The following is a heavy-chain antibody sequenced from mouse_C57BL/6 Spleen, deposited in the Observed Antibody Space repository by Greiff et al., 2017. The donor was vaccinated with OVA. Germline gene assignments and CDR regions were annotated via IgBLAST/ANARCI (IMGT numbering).Heavy chain of an antibody. CDR2: IWSGGST. CDR1: GFSLTSYG. Sequence: VQLVESGPGLVQPSQSLSITCTVSGFSLTSYGVHWVRQSPGKGLEWLGVIWSGGSTDYNAAFISRLSISKDNSKSQVFFKMNSLQADDTAIYYCARKGEGYYGSSPYAMDYWGQGTSVTVSS. J-gene: IGHJ4*01. D-gene: IGHD1-1*01. CDR3: ARKGEGYYGSSPYAMDY. V-gene: IGHV2-2*01.